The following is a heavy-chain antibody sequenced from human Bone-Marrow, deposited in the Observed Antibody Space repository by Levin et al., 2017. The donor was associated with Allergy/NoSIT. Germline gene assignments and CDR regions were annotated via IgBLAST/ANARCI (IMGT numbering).Heavy chain of an antibody. J-gene: IGHJ4*02. D-gene: IGHD2-2*01. CDR2: IKEDGSEK. CDR1: GFTFSSYW. V-gene: IGHV3-7*01. Sequence: GASVKVSCAASGFTFSSYWMSWVRQAPGKGLEWVANIKEDGSEKNYVDSVKGRFTISRDNAKNSVYLQMNSLRAEDTAVYYCVRDGFIYRCSSSTGLPYFDYWGQGTLVTVSS. CDR3: VRDGFIYRCSSSTGLPYFDY.